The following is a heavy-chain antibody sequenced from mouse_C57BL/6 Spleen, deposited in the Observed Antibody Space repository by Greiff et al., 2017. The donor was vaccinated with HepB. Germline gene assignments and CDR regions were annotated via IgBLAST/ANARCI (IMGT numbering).Heavy chain of an antibody. J-gene: IGHJ3*01. D-gene: IGHD2-4*01. CDR2: ISSGGSYT. V-gene: IGHV5-6*01. CDR1: GFTFSSYG. CDR3: ASLRPYDYDGAWFAY. Sequence: DVHLVESGGDLVKPGGSLKLSCAASGFTFSSYGMSWVRQTPDKRLEWVATISSGGSYTYYPDSVKGRFTISRDNAKNTLYLQKSSLKSEDTAMYYCASLRPYDYDGAWFAYWGQGTLVTVSA.